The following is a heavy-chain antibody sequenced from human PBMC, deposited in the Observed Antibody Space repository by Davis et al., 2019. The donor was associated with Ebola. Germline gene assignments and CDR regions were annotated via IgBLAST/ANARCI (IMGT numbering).Heavy chain of an antibody. CDR2: SSTHNGNT. J-gene: IGHJ4*02. Sequence: SVTVSCLPSLYTLPEYGISRVRLAPGQGLQWVGWSSTHNGNTNYAQNFEDRVTMTADASTNTVYMELTSLRSDDTAVYYCTRENWNTFEHWGQGTLVTVSS. V-gene: IGHV1-18*01. CDR3: TRENWNTFEH. CDR1: LYTLPEYG. D-gene: IGHD1/OR15-1a*01.